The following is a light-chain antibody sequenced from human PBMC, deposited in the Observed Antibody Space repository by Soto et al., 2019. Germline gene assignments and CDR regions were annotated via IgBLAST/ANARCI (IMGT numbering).Light chain of an antibody. CDR1: QSVLYSSNNKNY. CDR3: QPYGSSPPIT. CDR2: WAS. J-gene: IGKJ5*01. Sequence: DIVMTQSPDSLVLSLGERATINCKSSQSVLYSSNNKNYLAWYQQKPGQPPKLLIYWASTRESGVPDRFSGSGSGTDFTLTISSLQAEDVAVYYCQPYGSSPPITFGQGKRLEIK. V-gene: IGKV4-1*01.